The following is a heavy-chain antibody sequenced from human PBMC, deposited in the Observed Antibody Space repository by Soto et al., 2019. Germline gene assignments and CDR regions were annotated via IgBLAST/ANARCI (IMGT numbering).Heavy chain of an antibody. CDR1: GFSFSNYG. Sequence: PGGSLRVSGSTSGFSFSNYGMNWVRQAPGEGLEWVSGITKTGRSTFIADSVRGRFTISRDNLKNIMYLQMNSLRVDDTALYYCTKDAEAYDFAFDKWGQGTMVTVSS. CDR2: ITKTGRST. CDR3: TKDAEAYDFAFDK. D-gene: IGHD3-3*01. J-gene: IGHJ3*02. V-gene: IGHV3-23*01.